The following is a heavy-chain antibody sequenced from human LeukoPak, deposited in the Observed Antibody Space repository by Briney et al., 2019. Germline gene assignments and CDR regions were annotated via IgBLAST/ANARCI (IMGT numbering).Heavy chain of an antibody. CDR2: IWYDGSNK. Sequence: GRSLRLSCAASGFTFSSYGMHWVRQAPGKGLEWVAVIWYDGSNKYYADSVKGRFTISRDNSKNTLYLQMNSLRAEDTAVYYCARDSAVTTVTSSICDYWGQGTLVTVSS. V-gene: IGHV3-33*01. CDR3: ARDSAVTTVTSSICDY. J-gene: IGHJ4*02. CDR1: GFTFSSYG. D-gene: IGHD4-17*01.